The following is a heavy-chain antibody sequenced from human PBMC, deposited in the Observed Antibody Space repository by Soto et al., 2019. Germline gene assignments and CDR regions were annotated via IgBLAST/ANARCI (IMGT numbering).Heavy chain of an antibody. CDR2: ISAYNGNT. V-gene: IGHV1-18*01. Sequence: QVQLVQSGAEVKKPGASVKVSCKASGYTLTNYGLYWVRQAPGQGLEWMGWISAYNGNTNYAQKLQGRVTMTTDTSTSTAYMELRSLRSDDTAVYYCARGPLSYWNDNGLDPWGQGTLVTVSS. CDR3: ARGPLSYWNDNGLDP. J-gene: IGHJ5*02. D-gene: IGHD1-1*01. CDR1: GYTLTNYG.